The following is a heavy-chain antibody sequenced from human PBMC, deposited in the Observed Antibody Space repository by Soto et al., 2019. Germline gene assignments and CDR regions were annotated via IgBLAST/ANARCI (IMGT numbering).Heavy chain of an antibody. D-gene: IGHD3-10*01. V-gene: IGHV1-18*01. Sequence: SVKVSCKASGYIFITYGISWVRQAPGQGLEWMGRISTYNGNTNYAQNLQGRVTMTTDTSTSTAYMELRSLRSDDTAVYYCARDLDGSGSYYTDYWGPGTLVTV. CDR2: ISTYNGNT. J-gene: IGHJ4*02. CDR3: ARDLDGSGSYYTDY. CDR1: GYIFITYG.